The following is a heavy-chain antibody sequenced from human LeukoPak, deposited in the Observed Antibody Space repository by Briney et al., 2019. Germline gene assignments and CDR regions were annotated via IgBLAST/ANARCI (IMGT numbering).Heavy chain of an antibody. Sequence: SETLSLTCAVYGGSFSGYYWSWIRQPPGKGLEWIGEINHSGSTNYNPSLKGRVTISVDTSKNQFSLKLSSVTAADTAVYYCARALPFSDIVVVPTYYYYGMDVWGQGTTVTVSS. CDR3: ARALPFSDIVVVPTYYYYGMDV. CDR1: GGSFSGYY. D-gene: IGHD2-2*01. V-gene: IGHV4-34*01. CDR2: INHSGST. J-gene: IGHJ6*02.